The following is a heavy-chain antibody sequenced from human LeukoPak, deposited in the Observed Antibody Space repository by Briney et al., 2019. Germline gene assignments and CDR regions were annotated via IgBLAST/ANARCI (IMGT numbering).Heavy chain of an antibody. CDR2: IYWNDDK. D-gene: IGHD6-13*01. V-gene: IGHV2-5*01. CDR1: GFSLTTSGLG. Sequence: SGPTLVKPTQTLTLTCTFSGFSLTTSGLGVGWLRQPPGKALEWLALIYWNDDKRYSPSLKSRLTITKDTSKNQVVLTMTNMDPVDTATYYCAHRRRSDSWYDLNWFDPWGQGTLVTVSS. J-gene: IGHJ5*02. CDR3: AHRRRSDSWYDLNWFDP.